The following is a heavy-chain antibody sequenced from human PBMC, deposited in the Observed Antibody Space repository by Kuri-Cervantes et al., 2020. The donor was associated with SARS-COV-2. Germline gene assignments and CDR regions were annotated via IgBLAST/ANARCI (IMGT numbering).Heavy chain of an antibody. CDR2: ISYDGNNK. D-gene: IGHD6-19*01. Sequence: GGSLRLSCAASGFTFSSYAMHWVRQAPGKGLEWVAVISYDGNNKYYADSVKGRFTISRDNSKNTLYLQMNSLRAEDTAVYYCARDLAAVAGGGWFDPWGQGTLVTVSS. V-gene: IGHV3-30*14. CDR1: GFTFSSYA. CDR3: ARDLAAVAGGGWFDP. J-gene: IGHJ5*02.